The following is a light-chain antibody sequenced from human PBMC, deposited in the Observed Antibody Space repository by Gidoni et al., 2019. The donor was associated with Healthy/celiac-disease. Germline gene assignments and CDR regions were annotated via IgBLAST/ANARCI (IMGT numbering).Light chain of an antibody. CDR3: QQSYSTPPA. V-gene: IGKV1-39*01. Sequence: DIQMTQSPSSLSASVVDRVTITCRASQSISSYLNWYQQKPGKAPKLLIYAASSLQSGFPSRFSGSGSGTDFTLTISSLQPEDFATYYCQQSYSTPPAFGQGTKVEIK. CDR2: AAS. CDR1: QSISSY. J-gene: IGKJ1*01.